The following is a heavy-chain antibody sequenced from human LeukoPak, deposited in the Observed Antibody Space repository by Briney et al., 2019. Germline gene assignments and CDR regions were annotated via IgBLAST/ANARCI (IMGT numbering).Heavy chain of an antibody. CDR2: IKQDGSEK. CDR3: ARRYSSGWPYYYYYYMDV. CDR1: GFTFSSYW. D-gene: IGHD6-19*01. Sequence: GGSLRLSCAASGFTFSSYWMSWVRQAPGKGLEWVANIKQDGSEKYYVDSVKGRFTISRDNAKNSLYLQMNSLRAEDTAVYYCARRYSSGWPYYYYYYMDVWGKGTTVTVSS. V-gene: IGHV3-7*01. J-gene: IGHJ6*03.